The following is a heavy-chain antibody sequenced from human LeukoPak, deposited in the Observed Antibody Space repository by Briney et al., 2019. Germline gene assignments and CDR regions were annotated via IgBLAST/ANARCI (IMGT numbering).Heavy chain of an antibody. V-gene: IGHV4-59*01. CDR3: AISIPYYDFWSGYSQPGAFDI. CDR1: GGSISSYY. J-gene: IGHJ3*02. CDR2: IYYSGST. D-gene: IGHD3-3*01. Sequence: PSETLSLTCTVSGGSISSYYWSWIRQPPGKGLEWIGYIYYSGSTNYSPSLKSRVTISVDTSKNQFSLKLSSVTAADTAVYYCAISIPYYDFWSGYSQPGAFDIWGQGTMVTVSS.